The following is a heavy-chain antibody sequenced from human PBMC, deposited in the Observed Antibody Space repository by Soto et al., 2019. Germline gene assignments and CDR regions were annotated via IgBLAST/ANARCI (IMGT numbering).Heavy chain of an antibody. D-gene: IGHD2-2*01. J-gene: IGHJ6*02. CDR1: GYTFTSYY. V-gene: IGHV1-46*01. Sequence: ASVKVSCKASGYTFTSYYMNWVRQAPGQGLEWMGIINPSGGRTSYAQKFQGRVTMTRDTSTSTVYMELSSLRSEDTAVYYCARWGIVVVPAAYYGMDVWGQGTTVTVSS. CDR2: INPSGGRT. CDR3: ARWGIVVVPAAYYGMDV.